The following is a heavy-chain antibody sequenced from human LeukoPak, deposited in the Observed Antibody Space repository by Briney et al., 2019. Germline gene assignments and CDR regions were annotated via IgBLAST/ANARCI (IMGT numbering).Heavy chain of an antibody. Sequence: GGSLRLSCAASGFTFSSYSMNWVRQAPGKGLEWVSSIGSSSIYIYYADSVKGRFTISRDNAKNTLYLQMNSLRAEDTAVYYCARDSTSGSYSGYWGQGTLVTVSS. V-gene: IGHV3-21*01. J-gene: IGHJ4*02. CDR3: ARDSTSGSYSGY. CDR2: IGSSSIYI. CDR1: GFTFSSYS. D-gene: IGHD3-10*01.